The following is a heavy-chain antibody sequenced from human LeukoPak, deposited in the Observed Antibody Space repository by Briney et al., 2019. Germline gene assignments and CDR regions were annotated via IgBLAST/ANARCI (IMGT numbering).Heavy chain of an antibody. CDR1: GYSISSGYY. CDR3: ARRGVPAAIYYFDY. CDR2: INHSGST. V-gene: IGHV4-34*01. D-gene: IGHD2-2*01. J-gene: IGHJ4*02. Sequence: SETLSLTCAVSGYSISSGYYWSWIRQPPGKGLEWIGEINHSGSTNYNPSLKSRATISVDTSKNQFSLKLSSVTAADTAVYYCARRGVPAAIYYFDYWGQGTLVTVSS.